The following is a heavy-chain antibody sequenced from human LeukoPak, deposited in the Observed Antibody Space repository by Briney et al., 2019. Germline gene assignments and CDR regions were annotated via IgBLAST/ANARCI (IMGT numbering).Heavy chain of an antibody. CDR2: ISSSSSTI. D-gene: IGHD3-22*01. Sequence: GGSLRLSCAASGFTFGSYSMNWVRQAPGKGLEWVSYISSSSSTIYYADSVKGRFTISRDNAKSSLYLQMNSLRAEDTAVYYCAREIPNYYDSSGYRAYIDYWGQGTLVTVSS. CDR3: AREIPNYYDSSGYRAYIDY. CDR1: GFTFGSYS. J-gene: IGHJ4*02. V-gene: IGHV3-48*01.